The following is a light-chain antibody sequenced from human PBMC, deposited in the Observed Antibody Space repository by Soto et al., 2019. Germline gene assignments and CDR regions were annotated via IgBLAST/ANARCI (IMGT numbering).Light chain of an antibody. CDR2: DAS. J-gene: IGKJ4*01. Sequence: DRVMTQSPVTLSVSPGERATLSCRASQSVSSNLAWYQQKPGQAPRLLIYDASTRATGIPARFSGSGSGTEFTLTISSLQSEDFAVYYCQQYNNWPLTFGGGTKVDIK. V-gene: IGKV3-15*01. CDR1: QSVSSN. CDR3: QQYNNWPLT.